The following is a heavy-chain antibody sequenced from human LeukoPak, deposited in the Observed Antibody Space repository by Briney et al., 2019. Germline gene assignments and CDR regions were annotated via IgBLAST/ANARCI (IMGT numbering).Heavy chain of an antibody. D-gene: IGHD3-10*01. CDR1: GVSFSGYY. Sequence: SETLSLTCAVYGVSFSGYYWSWIRQPPGKGLEWIGEINHSGSTNYNPSLKSRVTISVDTSKNQFSLKLSSVTAADTAVYYCARGRTEYYFDYWGQGTLVTVSS. CDR2: INHSGST. V-gene: IGHV4-34*01. J-gene: IGHJ4*02. CDR3: ARGRTEYYFDY.